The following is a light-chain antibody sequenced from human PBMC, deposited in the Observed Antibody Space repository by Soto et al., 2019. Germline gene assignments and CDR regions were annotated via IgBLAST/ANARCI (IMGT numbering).Light chain of an antibody. Sequence: DIQMTQSPSSLSASVGDRVTITCRASQSISTYLNWYQQKPGKAPKLLIYAASTLQSEVPSRFSGSGSGTDFTLTISSLQPEDFATYYCQQSYSTPLTFGAGTKVENK. J-gene: IGKJ4*01. CDR1: QSISTY. CDR3: QQSYSTPLT. CDR2: AAS. V-gene: IGKV1-39*01.